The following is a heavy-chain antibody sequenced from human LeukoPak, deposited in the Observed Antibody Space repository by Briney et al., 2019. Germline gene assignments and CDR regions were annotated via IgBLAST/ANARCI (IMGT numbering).Heavy chain of an antibody. CDR3: ARDLGLGSSSPDP. CDR1: GGTFSSYT. V-gene: IGHV1-69*04. D-gene: IGHD2-2*01. J-gene: IGHJ5*02. CDR2: IIPILGIA. Sequence: GASVKVSCKASGGTFSSYTISWVRQAPGQGLEWMGRIIPILGIANYAQKLQGRVTIAADKSTSTAYMELSSLRSEDTAVYYCARDLGLGSSSPDPWGQGTLVTVSS.